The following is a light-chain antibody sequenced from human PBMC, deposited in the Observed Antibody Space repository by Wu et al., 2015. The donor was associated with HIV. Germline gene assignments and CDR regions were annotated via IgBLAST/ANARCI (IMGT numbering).Light chain of an antibody. J-gene: IGKJ2*01. V-gene: IGKV1-33*01. Sequence: DIQMTQSPSSLSASVGDRVTITCQASQDIDKYLSWYQQKAGKAPKLLIYDASNLETGVTSRFSGSGFGTTFTSPSVTCSLKILTTYYCQQYDSLPYTFGLGDQAGDQT. CDR1: QDIDKY. CDR3: QQYDSLPYT. CDR2: DAS.